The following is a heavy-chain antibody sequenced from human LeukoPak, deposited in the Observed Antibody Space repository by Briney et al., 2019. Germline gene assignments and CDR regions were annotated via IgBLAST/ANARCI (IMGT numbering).Heavy chain of an antibody. CDR1: GFTVSSKY. CDR2: ISGSGTST. Sequence: GGSLRLSCAASGFTVSSKYMSWVRQAPGKGLEWVSVISGSGTSTYYADSVKGRFTISRDNPKNTLYLQMNSLRADDTAVFYCARAAYCSSTGCYRSYGLDVWGQGTTVTVSS. V-gene: IGHV3-23*01. CDR3: ARAAYCSSTGCYRSYGLDV. J-gene: IGHJ6*02. D-gene: IGHD2-2*01.